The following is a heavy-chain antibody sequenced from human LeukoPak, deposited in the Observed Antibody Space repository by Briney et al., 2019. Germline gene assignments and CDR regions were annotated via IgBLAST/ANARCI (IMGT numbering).Heavy chain of an antibody. J-gene: IGHJ3*02. Sequence: SETLSLTCAVSGYSISSGYYWGWVRQPPGKGLEWIGNIYHSGTTYYNPSLKSRVTISVDTSKNQFSLKLTSVTAADTAVYCCARQRHIVAVPGSFDIWGQGTMVTVSS. CDR3: ARQRHIVAVPGSFDI. CDR2: IYHSGTT. CDR1: GYSISSGYY. D-gene: IGHD2-2*01. V-gene: IGHV4-38-2*01.